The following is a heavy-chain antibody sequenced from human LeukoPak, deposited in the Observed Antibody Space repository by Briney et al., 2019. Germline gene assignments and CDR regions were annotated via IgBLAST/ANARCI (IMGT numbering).Heavy chain of an antibody. CDR1: GGSISSYY. CDR3: ARDREDCSSTSCYTNWFDP. CDR2: IYYSGST. J-gene: IGHJ5*02. Sequence: PSETLSLTCTVSGGSISSYYWSWIRQPPGKGLEWIGYIYYSGSTNYNPSLKSRVTISVDTSKNQFSLKLSSVTAADTAVYYCARDREDCSSTSCYTNWFDPWGQGTLVTVSS. V-gene: IGHV4-59*12. D-gene: IGHD2-2*02.